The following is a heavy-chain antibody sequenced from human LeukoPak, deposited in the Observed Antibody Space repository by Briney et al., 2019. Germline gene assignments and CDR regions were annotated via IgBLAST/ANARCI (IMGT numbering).Heavy chain of an antibody. D-gene: IGHD3-10*01. V-gene: IGHV1-2*06. CDR1: GYTFAGYY. CDR3: ARGFGVLWFGELLPYNWFDP. Sequence: GASVKVSCKASGYTFAGYYMHWVRQAPGQGLEWMGRINANSGGTNYAQKFQGRVTMTRDTSISTAYMELSRLRSDDTAVYYCARGFGVLWFGELLPYNWFDPWGQGTLVTVSS. J-gene: IGHJ5*02. CDR2: INANSGGT.